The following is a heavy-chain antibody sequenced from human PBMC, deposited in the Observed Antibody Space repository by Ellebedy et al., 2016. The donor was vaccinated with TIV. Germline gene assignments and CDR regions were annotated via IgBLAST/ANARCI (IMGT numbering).Heavy chain of an antibody. Sequence: AASVKVSCKASGYTFTSYYMHWVRQAPGQGLEWMGIINPSGGSTSYAQKFQGRVTMTRDTSTSTVYMELSSLRSEDTAVYYWARAFNVDTAMVPNWFDPWGQGTLVTVSS. J-gene: IGHJ5*02. CDR3: ARAFNVDTAMVPNWFDP. CDR1: GYTFTSYY. V-gene: IGHV1-46*01. D-gene: IGHD5-18*01. CDR2: INPSGGST.